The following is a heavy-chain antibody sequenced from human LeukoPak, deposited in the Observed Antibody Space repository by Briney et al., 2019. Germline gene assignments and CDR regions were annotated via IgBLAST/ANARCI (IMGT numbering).Heavy chain of an antibody. Sequence: GASVKVSCKASEYTFSGFNIHWVRQAPGQGLEWMAWINPQSGATNYAQKFQGRVTMTRDMSNYTVYMEVTSLRSDDTAVYYCARGGDDSGLYFAYWGQGTLVTVSS. D-gene: IGHD3-22*01. CDR2: INPQSGAT. CDR1: EYTFSGFN. V-gene: IGHV1-2*02. CDR3: ARGGDDSGLYFAY. J-gene: IGHJ4*02.